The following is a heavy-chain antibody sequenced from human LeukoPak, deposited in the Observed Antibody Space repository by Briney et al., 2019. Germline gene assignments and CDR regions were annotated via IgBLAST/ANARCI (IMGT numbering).Heavy chain of an antibody. CDR1: GYTFIIYG. V-gene: IGHV1-18*01. J-gene: IGHJ6*02. CDR2: ISPYNGNT. Sequence: ASVKVSCKASGYTFIIYGISWVRQAPGQGLECMGWISPYNGNTYYAQQFQGRVTLTTDTATTIAYMELRSLRSDDAAVYYCVRGGYYDSGSSRPIDFHYYYYGMDVWGQGTTVTVSS. D-gene: IGHD3-10*01. CDR3: VRGGYYDSGSSRPIDFHYYYYGMDV.